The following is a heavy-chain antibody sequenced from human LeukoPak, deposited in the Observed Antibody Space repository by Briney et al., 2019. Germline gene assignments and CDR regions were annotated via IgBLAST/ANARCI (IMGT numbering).Heavy chain of an antibody. D-gene: IGHD1-26*01. CDR3: AREGPGSGSYSNYFDY. CDR1: GYTFTGYY. Sequence: GASVKVSCKASGYTFTGYYMHWVRQAPGQGLEWMGWINPNSGGTNYAQKSQGRVTMTRDTSISTAYMELSRLRSDDTAVYYCAREGPGSGSYSNYFDYWGQGTLVTVSS. CDR2: INPNSGGT. V-gene: IGHV1-2*02. J-gene: IGHJ4*02.